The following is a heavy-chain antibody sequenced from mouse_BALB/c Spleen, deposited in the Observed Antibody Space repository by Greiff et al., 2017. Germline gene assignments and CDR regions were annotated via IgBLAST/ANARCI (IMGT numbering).Heavy chain of an antibody. J-gene: IGHJ3*01. CDR1: GFNIKDYY. CDR2: IDPENGNT. Sequence: VQLQQSGAELVRPGALVKLSCKASGFNIKDYYMHWVKQRPEQGLEWIGWIDPENGNTIYDPKFQGKASITADTSSNTAYLQLSSLTSEDTAVYYCAREGDYDRPFAYWGQGTLVTVSA. D-gene: IGHD2-4*01. V-gene: IGHV14-1*02. CDR3: AREGDYDRPFAY.